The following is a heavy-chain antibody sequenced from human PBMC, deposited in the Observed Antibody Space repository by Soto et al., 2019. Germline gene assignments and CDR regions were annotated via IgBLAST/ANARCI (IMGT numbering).Heavy chain of an antibody. V-gene: IGHV3-23*01. CDR2: INTSGGST. J-gene: IGHJ3*01. Sequence: GGSLRLSCAASGFTFSTYAMSWVRQAPGKGLEWVSTINTSGGSTYYADSVKGRFTISRDNSKNTLYLQMNSLRAEDTAVYYCAKASFGASDFCGQGIMVTVSS. CDR1: GFTFSTYA. CDR3: AKASFGASDF. D-gene: IGHD3-16*01.